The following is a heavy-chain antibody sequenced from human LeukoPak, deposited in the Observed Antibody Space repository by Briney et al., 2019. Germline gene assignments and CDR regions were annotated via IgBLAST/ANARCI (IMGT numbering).Heavy chain of an antibody. CDR2: IYHSGTT. J-gene: IGHJ4*02. V-gene: IGHV4-38-2*02. CDR3: AREMSIALAGTPY. D-gene: IGHD6-19*01. Sequence: SETLSLTCTVSGYSITSGYYWGWIRQPPGKGLEWIGSIYHSGTTYYNPSLKSRVTISVDTSKNQFSLKLSSVTAADTAVYYCAREMSIALAGTPYWGQGTLVTVSS. CDR1: GYSITSGYY.